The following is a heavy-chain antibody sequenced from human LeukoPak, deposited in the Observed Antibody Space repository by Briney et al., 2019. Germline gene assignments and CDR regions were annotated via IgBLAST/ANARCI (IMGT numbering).Heavy chain of an antibody. CDR1: GFTFRSYS. CDR3: ARDLVDYDSSGYYYTYYFDY. Sequence: GGSLRLSCAASGFTFRSYSMNWVRQAPGKGLEWVSSISSSRSYIYYADSVKGRFTISRDNAKNSLYLQMNSLRAEDTAVYYCARDLVDYDSSGYYYTYYFDYWGQGTLVTVSS. D-gene: IGHD3-22*01. V-gene: IGHV3-21*01. CDR2: ISSSRSYI. J-gene: IGHJ4*02.